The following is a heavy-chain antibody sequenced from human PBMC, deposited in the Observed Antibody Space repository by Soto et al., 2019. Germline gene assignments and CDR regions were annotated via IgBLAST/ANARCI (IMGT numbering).Heavy chain of an antibody. V-gene: IGHV3-23*01. Sequence: PGGSLRLSCAASGFTFSSYAMSWVRQAPGKGLEWVSAISGSGGSTYYADSVKGRFTISRDNSKNTLYLQMNSLRAEDTAVYYCAKGLRFLEWLLPHDAFDIWGQGTMVTVSS. CDR2: ISGSGGST. CDR3: AKGLRFLEWLLPHDAFDI. J-gene: IGHJ3*02. CDR1: GFTFSSYA. D-gene: IGHD3-3*01.